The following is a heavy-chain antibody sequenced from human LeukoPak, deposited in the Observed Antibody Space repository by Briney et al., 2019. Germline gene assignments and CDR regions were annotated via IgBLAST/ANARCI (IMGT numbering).Heavy chain of an antibody. CDR3: ARVIYGDYVNFDY. J-gene: IGHJ4*02. CDR1: GFTFSSYS. D-gene: IGHD4-17*01. Sequence: GGSPRLSCAASGFTFSSYSMNWVRQAPGKGLEWVSSISSSSSYIYYADSVKGRFTISRDNAKNSLYLQMNSLRAEDTAVYSCARVIYGDYVNFDYWGQGTLVTVSS. CDR2: ISSSSSYI. V-gene: IGHV3-21*01.